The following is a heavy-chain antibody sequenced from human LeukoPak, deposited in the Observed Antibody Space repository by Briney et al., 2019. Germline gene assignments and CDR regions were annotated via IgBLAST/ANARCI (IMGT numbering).Heavy chain of an antibody. CDR1: GYTFTDYY. D-gene: IGHD5/OR15-5a*01. J-gene: IGHJ1*01. V-gene: IGHV1-2*02. Sequence: GASVKVSCKASGYTFTDYYIHWVRQAPGEGLESVGWVFPHSGDSYYAQRFHGRVAMTTDTSINTAYVEVYRLKSDDTGVYFCARPPRDLVSAAPFSFWGQGTLVTVSS. CDR3: ARPPRDLVSAAPFSF. CDR2: VFPHSGDS.